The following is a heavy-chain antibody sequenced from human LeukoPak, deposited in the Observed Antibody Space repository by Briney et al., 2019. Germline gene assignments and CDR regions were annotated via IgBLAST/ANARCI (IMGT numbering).Heavy chain of an antibody. CDR3: ASGRYYYDSSGPPV. J-gene: IGHJ4*02. D-gene: IGHD3-22*01. Sequence: GGSLRLSCAASGFTFSSYEMNWVRQAPGKGLEWVSYISSSGSTIYYADSVKGRFTISRDNAKNSLYLQMNSLRAEDTAVYYCASGRYYYDSSGPPVWGQGTLVTVSS. CDR1: GFTFSSYE. CDR2: ISSSGSTI. V-gene: IGHV3-48*03.